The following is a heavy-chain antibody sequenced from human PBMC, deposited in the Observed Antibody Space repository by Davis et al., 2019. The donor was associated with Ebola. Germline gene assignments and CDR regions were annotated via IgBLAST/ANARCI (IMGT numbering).Heavy chain of an antibody. CDR2: IWYDGSVK. J-gene: IGHJ3*02. D-gene: IGHD1-7*01. CDR3: ATRFSNSDGAFDI. CDR1: GFVFRNYV. V-gene: IGHV3-33*03. Sequence: GESLKISCVASGFVFRNYVMSWVRQAPGKGLEWVGLIWYDGSVKYYADSVKGRFTISRDNSKDSAYLQLTSLSVEDTAVYYCATRFSNSDGAFDIWGRGTLVTVSS.